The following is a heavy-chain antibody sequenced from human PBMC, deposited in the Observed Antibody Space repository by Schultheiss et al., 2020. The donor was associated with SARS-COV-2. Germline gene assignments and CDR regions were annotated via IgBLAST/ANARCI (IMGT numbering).Heavy chain of an antibody. D-gene: IGHD5-24*01. V-gene: IGHV3-74*01. J-gene: IGHJ4*02. CDR2: INSGGSST. Sequence: GESLKISCAASGFTFSSYAMHWVRQAPGKGLVWVSRINSGGSSTNYADSVKGRFTISRDNAKNTLYLQMNSLRAEDTAVYYCASNYPYVDYWGQGTLVTVSS. CDR1: GFTFSSYA. CDR3: ASNYPYVDY.